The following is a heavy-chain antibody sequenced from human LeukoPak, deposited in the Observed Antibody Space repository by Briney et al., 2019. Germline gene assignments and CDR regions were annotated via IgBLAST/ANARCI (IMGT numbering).Heavy chain of an antibody. V-gene: IGHV3-21*01. CDR1: GFTFSRYS. Sequence: GGSLRLSCAASGFTFSRYSMNWVRQAPGKGLEWVSSISSSSSYIYYADSVKGRFTVSRDNAKNSLYLQMYSLRAEDTAVYYCATRRGVISAIDYWGQGTLVTVSS. J-gene: IGHJ4*02. CDR2: ISSSSSYI. D-gene: IGHD3-10*01. CDR3: ATRRGVISAIDY.